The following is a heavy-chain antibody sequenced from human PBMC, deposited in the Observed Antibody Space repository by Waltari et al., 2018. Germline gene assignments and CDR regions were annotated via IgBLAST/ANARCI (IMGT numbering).Heavy chain of an antibody. CDR1: GFTFSSYE. CDR2: ITNSGDST. Sequence: EVQLVVSGGGLVQPGGSLRLSCAASGFTFSSYEMNWVRQAPGRGLEWVSFITNSGDSTYYADSVKGRFTISRDNAKNSLYLQMNSLRAEDTAVYYCARETQQQLVLLDYWGQGTLVTVSS. D-gene: IGHD6-13*01. J-gene: IGHJ4*02. CDR3: ARETQQQLVLLDY. V-gene: IGHV3-48*03.